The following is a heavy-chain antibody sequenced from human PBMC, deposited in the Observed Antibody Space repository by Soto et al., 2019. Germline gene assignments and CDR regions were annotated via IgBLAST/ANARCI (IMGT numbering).Heavy chain of an antibody. J-gene: IGHJ6*02. V-gene: IGHV1-3*01. CDR1: GYTFTSYA. Sequence: GASVKVSCKASGYTFTSYAMHWVRQAPGQRLEWMGWINAGNGNTKYSQKFQGRVTITRDTSASTAYMELSSLRSEDTAVYYCARGPDIVVVPAAFFYYYGMDVWGQGTTVTVSS. D-gene: IGHD2-2*01. CDR2: INAGNGNT. CDR3: ARGPDIVVVPAAFFYYYGMDV.